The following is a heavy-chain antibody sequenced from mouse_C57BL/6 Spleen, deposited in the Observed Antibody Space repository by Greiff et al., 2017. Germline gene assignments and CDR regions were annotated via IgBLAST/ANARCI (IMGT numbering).Heavy chain of an antibody. D-gene: IGHD1-1*02. CDR3: ARCRWEKSSLYFDY. CDR2: IYPSDSET. J-gene: IGHJ2*01. V-gene: IGHV1-61*01. CDR1: GYTFTSYW. Sequence: QVHVKQPGAELVRPGSSVKLSCKASGYTFTSYWMDWVKQRPGQGLEWIGNIYPSDSETHYNQKFKDKATLTVDKSSSTAYMQLSSLTSEDSAVYYCARCRWEKSSLYFDYWGQGTTLTVSS.